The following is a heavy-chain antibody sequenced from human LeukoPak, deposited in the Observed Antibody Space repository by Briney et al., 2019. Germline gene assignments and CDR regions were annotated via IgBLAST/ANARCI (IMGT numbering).Heavy chain of an antibody. D-gene: IGHD4-17*01. V-gene: IGHV3-23*01. CDR1: GFTFSSYA. J-gene: IGHJ6*03. CDR3: ARDPYNGYYGDDYYYYMDV. CDR2: ISGSGGNT. Sequence: GGSLRLSCAASGFTFSSYAMSWVRQAPGKGLEWVSAISGSGGNTYFADSVKGRFTISRDNSKNTLYLQMSSLRAEDTAVYYCARDPYNGYYGDDYYYYMDVWGKGTTVTISS.